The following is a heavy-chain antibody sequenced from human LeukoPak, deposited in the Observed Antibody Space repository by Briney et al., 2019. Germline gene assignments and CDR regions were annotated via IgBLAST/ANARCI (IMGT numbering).Heavy chain of an antibody. CDR1: GFTFSDSY. V-gene: IGHV3-11*06. CDR3: ARVYCSGGACNRYFFDF. D-gene: IGHD2-15*01. J-gene: IGHJ4*02. CDR2: IGSSNVYT. Sequence: GGSLRLSCTAFGFTFSDSYMSWIRQAPGKGLEWISKIGSSNVYTNYADSVKGRFTISRDNADNSLFLQMDSLRAEDTAVYYCARVYCSGGACNRYFFDFWGQGTLVTVSS.